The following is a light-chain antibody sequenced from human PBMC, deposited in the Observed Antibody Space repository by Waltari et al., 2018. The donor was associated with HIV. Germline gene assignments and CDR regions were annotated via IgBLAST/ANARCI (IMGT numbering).Light chain of an antibody. J-gene: IGLJ2*01. CDR2: DDS. V-gene: IGLV3-21*04. CDR3: QVWDSSGDHPL. Sequence: SYVLTQPPSVSVAPGKTARITCGGNNIASKSVHWYQHKPGQATVLVIADDSDRPAGIPERFAGSNSGNTDTLTISRVEAGDEADYYCQVWDSSGDHPLFGGGTKLTVL. CDR1: NIASKS.